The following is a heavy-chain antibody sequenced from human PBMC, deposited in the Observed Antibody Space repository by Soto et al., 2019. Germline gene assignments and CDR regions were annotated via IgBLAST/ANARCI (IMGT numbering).Heavy chain of an antibody. CDR3: ARDGERF. V-gene: IGHV3-74*01. CDR2: INTEGRRT. J-gene: IGHJ4*02. CDR1: GFTFSGNW. D-gene: IGHD2-21*01. Sequence: GVLRLSLAASGFTFSGNWMHWVLRFPGRGLVCVSRINTEGRRTSYEDSVEGRFTISRDNAKNMLYQQMHTLRAEDTAVDYCARDGERFWGQGTLVSVSS.